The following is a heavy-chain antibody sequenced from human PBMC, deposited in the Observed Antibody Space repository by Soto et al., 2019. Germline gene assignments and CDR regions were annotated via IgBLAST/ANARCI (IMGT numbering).Heavy chain of an antibody. CDR3: ARGRRFTSGTYRAHYNSGLDV. V-gene: IGHV4-34*01. CDR1: GGSFSDYS. J-gene: IGHJ6*02. CDR2: SNHSGGT. Sequence: PSETRSLTWVVYGGSFSDYSVNWSRQPPGKGLEWMGESNHSGGTTYSASRKSGVTMSIYTPKQEFSLKVSSVTAADTAAYYCARGRRFTSGTYRAHYNSGLDVWGQGTTVTVSS. D-gene: IGHD3-10*01.